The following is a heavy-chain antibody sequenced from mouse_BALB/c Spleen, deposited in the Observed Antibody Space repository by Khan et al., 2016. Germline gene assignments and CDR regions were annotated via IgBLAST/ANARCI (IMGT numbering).Heavy chain of an antibody. Sequence: QIQLVQSGPELKKPGETVRISCKASGYTFTTAGMQWVQKMPGKGLKWIGWINTHSGVPKYAEDFKGRFAFSLETSASTAYLQISNLKNEDTATDFCARAGFDYWGQGTTLTVSS. CDR2: INTHSGVP. J-gene: IGHJ2*01. CDR3: ARAGFDY. V-gene: IGHV9-4*02. CDR1: GYTFTTAG.